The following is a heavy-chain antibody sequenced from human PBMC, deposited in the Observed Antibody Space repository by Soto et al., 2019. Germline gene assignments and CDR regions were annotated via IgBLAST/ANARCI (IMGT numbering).Heavy chain of an antibody. CDR3: VRDDGALAITH. Sequence: QVQLQESGPGLLWPSETLSLTCTVSGASITSGGHYWSWIRQYPGKGLEWIAYIYSSGGTYFNPSLKSRVTISADTSKHQFSLKLSSVSAADTAVYYCVRDDGALAITHWGQGTLVTVSS. D-gene: IGHD3-22*01. CDR1: GASITSGGHY. J-gene: IGHJ4*02. CDR2: IYSSGGT. V-gene: IGHV4-31*03.